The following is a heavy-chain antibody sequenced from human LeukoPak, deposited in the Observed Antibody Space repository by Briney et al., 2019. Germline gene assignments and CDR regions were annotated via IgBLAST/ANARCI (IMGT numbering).Heavy chain of an antibody. CDR1: GYSISSGYY. D-gene: IGHD3-3*01. CDR2: IYHSGRT. V-gene: IGHV4-38-2*02. Sequence: SETLSLTCTVSGYSISSGYYWGWIRQPPGKALEWIGSIYHSGRTYYNPSLKSRVTISVDTSKNQFSLKLSSVTAADTAVYYCARADDFSPVQIDPWGQGTLVTVSS. J-gene: IGHJ5*02. CDR3: ARADDFSPVQIDP.